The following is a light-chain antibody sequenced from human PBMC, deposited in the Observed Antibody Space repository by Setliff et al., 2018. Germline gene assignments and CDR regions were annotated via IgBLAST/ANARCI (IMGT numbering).Light chain of an antibody. CDR2: DVT. Sequence: QSALTQPASASGSPGQSITISCTGTSSDVGGYNYVSWYQQHPGKAPKLMIYDVTKWPSGVSNRFSGSKSGNTASLTISGLQAEDEADYYCCSYAGSSTDVFGTGTKVTVL. V-gene: IGLV2-23*02. J-gene: IGLJ1*01. CDR3: CSYAGSSTDV. CDR1: SSDVGGYNY.